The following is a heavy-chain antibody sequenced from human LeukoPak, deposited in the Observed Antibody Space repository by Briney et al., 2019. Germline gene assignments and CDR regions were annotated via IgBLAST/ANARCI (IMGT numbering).Heavy chain of an antibody. D-gene: IGHD6-13*01. J-gene: IGHJ4*02. V-gene: IGHV3-74*01. CDR3: ARGGARQQLVENYFDY. Sequence: PGGSLRLSCAASGLTFSSHWMFWVRQAPGKGLVWVSQTDRDGKSTGYADSVKGRFTVSRDNSKNTLYLQMNSLRAEDTAVYYCARGGARQQLVENYFDYWGQGTLVTVSS. CDR1: GLTFSSHW. CDR2: TDRDGKST.